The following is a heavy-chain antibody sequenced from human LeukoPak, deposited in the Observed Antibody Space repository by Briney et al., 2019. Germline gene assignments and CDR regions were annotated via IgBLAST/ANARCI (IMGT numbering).Heavy chain of an antibody. Sequence: SETLSLTCTVSGGSISSSSYYWGWIRQPPGKGLEWIGSIYYSGSTYYNPSLKSRVTISADTSKNQFSLKLSSVTAADTAVYYCARAYYYDSSGYYSPLDYWGQGTLVTVSS. V-gene: IGHV4-39*01. D-gene: IGHD3-22*01. CDR3: ARAYYYDSSGYYSPLDY. CDR2: IYYSGST. CDR1: GGSISSSSYY. J-gene: IGHJ4*02.